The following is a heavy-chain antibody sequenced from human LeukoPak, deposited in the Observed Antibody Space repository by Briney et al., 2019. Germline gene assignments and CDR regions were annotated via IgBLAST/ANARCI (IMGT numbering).Heavy chain of an antibody. CDR1: GFTFSSYG. D-gene: IGHD5-12*01. CDR3: AKDDSGYDSGITDY. J-gene: IGHJ4*02. V-gene: IGHV3-33*06. Sequence: GRSLRLSCAASGFTFSSYGMHWVRQARGKGLEWVAVIWYDGSNKYYADSVKGRFTISRDNSKNTLYLQMNSLRAEDTAVYYCAKDDSGYDSGITDYWGQGTLVTVSS. CDR2: IWYDGSNK.